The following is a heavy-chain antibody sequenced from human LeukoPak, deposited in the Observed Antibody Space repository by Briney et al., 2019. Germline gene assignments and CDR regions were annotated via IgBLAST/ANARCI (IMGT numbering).Heavy chain of an antibody. CDR2: IIPIFGTA. CDR1: GGTFSSYA. V-gene: IGHV1-69*06. J-gene: IGHJ4*02. Sequence: ASVKVSCKASGGTFSSYAISWVRQAPGQGLEWMGGIIPIFGTANYAQTFQGRVTITADKPTNTAYMELSSLRSEDTAVYYCASGRTDIVVVPATLRNYYFDYWGQGTLVTVSS. D-gene: IGHD2-2*01. CDR3: ASGRTDIVVVPATLRNYYFDY.